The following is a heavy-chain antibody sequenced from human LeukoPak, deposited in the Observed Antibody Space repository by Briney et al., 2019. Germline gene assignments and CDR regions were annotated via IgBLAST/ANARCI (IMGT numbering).Heavy chain of an antibody. CDR1: GFTFSSYG. Sequence: GGSLRLSCAASGFTFSSYGMHWVRQAPGKGLEWVAFIRYDGSNKYYADSVKGRFTISRDNSKNTLYLQMNSLRAEDTAVYYCAKGSKEVLFTRDHYMDVWGEGTTVTISS. CDR3: AKGSKEVLFTRDHYMDV. D-gene: IGHD3-3*01. V-gene: IGHV3-30*02. J-gene: IGHJ6*03. CDR2: IRYDGSNK.